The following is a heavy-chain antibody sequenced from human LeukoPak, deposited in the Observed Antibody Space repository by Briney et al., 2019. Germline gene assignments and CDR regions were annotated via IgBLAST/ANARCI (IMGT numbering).Heavy chain of an antibody. J-gene: IGHJ4*02. Sequence: GSLRLSCAASGFTFSDYYMSWIRQAPGKGLEWIGSMSYSGSTYYNPSLKSRVTISVDTSKNQFSLKLRSVTAADTAVYYCARQGGCITRSCFDFDYWGQGTLVTVSS. V-gene: IGHV4-59*08. CDR3: ARQGGCITRSCFDFDY. CDR1: GFTFSDYY. CDR2: MSYSGST. D-gene: IGHD3-10*01.